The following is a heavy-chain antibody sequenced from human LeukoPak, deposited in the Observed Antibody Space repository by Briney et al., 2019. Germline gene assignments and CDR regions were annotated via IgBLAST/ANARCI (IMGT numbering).Heavy chain of an antibody. CDR2: IRYDGSKK. CDR3: AKIPYGDYVLDYYYYMDV. V-gene: IGHV3-30*02. CDR1: GFAFRSHA. Sequence: PGGSLRLSCTASGFAFRSHAMHWVRQAPGKGLEWVAFIRYDGSKKFYADSVKGRFTISRDNSKNTLYLQMCSLRAEDTAVYYCAKIPYGDYVLDYYYYMDVWGKGTTVTISS. D-gene: IGHD4-17*01. J-gene: IGHJ6*03.